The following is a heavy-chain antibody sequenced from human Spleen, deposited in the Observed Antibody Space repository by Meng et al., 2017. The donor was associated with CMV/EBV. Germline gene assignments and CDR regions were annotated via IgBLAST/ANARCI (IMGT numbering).Heavy chain of an antibody. J-gene: IGHJ4*02. Sequence: GGSLRLSCAASGFTFSSYGMHWVRQAPGKGLEWVAFIRYDGSNKYYADSVKGRFNIARDNSKSTLYLQMNSLRAEDTAVYYCAKDREAAAGITYWGQGTLVTVSS. CDR3: AKDREAAAGITY. CDR1: GFTFSSYG. D-gene: IGHD6-13*01. V-gene: IGHV3-30*02. CDR2: IRYDGSNK.